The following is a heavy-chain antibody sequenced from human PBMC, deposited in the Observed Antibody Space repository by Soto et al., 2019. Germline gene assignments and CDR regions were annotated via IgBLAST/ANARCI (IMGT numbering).Heavy chain of an antibody. J-gene: IGHJ5*01. V-gene: IGHV1-8*01. CDR1: GYTFTSYD. CDR2: MSPKTANT. D-gene: IGHD7-27*01. CDR3: TGGPPNWGFDS. Sequence: GASVKVSCKASGYTFTSYDINWVRQTAGQGLEWMGWMSPKTANTGYAQKFQGRDTMTRSTSISTAYMELSSLTSEDTAVYYCTGGPPNWGFDSWGQGTPVTVS.